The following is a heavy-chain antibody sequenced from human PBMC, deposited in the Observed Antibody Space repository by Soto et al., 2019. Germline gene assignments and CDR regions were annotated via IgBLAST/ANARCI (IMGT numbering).Heavy chain of an antibody. J-gene: IGHJ4*02. CDR1: GYTFTSYA. V-gene: IGHV1-18*01. CDR2: ISAYNGNT. Sequence: QVQLVQTGAEVKKPGASVKVSCKASGYTFTSYAISWVRQAPGQGLEWMGWISAYNGNTYYAQKLQGIVTMTTDTSTTPADMELRSLRSDATVVYSCARSGAPAGYWGQGTLVTVSS. CDR3: ARSGAPAGY. D-gene: IGHD3-10*01.